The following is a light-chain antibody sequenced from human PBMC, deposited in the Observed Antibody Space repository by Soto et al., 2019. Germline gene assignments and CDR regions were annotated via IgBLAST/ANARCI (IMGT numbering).Light chain of an antibody. J-gene: IGKJ1*01. V-gene: IGKV3-20*01. CDR3: QQYGGSPRWT. Sequence: EIVLTQSPWTLSMSTRERATLSCGAIQSGSHDFVAWYQQKPGQAPRLLIYGASTRATDVPDRFSGSGSGADFTLSISRLEPEDFAVYYCQQYGGSPRWTFGQGTKVDIK. CDR1: QSGSHDF. CDR2: GAS.